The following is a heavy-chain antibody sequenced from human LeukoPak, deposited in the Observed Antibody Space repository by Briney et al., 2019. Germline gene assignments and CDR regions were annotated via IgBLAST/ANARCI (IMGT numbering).Heavy chain of an antibody. CDR2: ISYDGSNK. V-gene: IGHV3-30*03. Sequence: GRSLRLSCAASGLTFSTYGMHWVRQAPGKGLEWVAVISYDGSNKYYADSAKGRFTTSRDSDKESVYLQMDSLRADDTAVYYCARDHQWALDYWGQGILVTVSS. CDR1: GLTFSTYG. J-gene: IGHJ4*02. D-gene: IGHD1-26*01. CDR3: ARDHQWALDY.